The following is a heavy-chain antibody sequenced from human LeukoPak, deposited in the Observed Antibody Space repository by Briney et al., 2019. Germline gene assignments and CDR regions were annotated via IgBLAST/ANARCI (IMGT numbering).Heavy chain of an antibody. CDR1: GFTFSSFW. Sequence: PGGSLRLSCAASGFTFSSFWIYWVRHAPGKGLVWVSRIKSDGSERIYADSVKGRFTISRDNAKNTLYLQLSSLRAEDTAVYYCANTMVRGSYNMDVWGQGTTVTVSS. CDR3: ANTMVRGSYNMDV. J-gene: IGHJ6*02. V-gene: IGHV3-74*01. D-gene: IGHD3-10*01. CDR2: IKSDGSER.